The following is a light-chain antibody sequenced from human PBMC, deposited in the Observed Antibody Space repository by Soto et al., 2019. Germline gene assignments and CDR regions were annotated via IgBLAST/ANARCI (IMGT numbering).Light chain of an antibody. J-gene: IGKJ3*01. V-gene: IGKV1-27*01. Sequence: DIQMTQSPTSLSASVGDRXTXTXRASQGIRNFVAWYQQKPGKAPKLLIYAASTLQSGVPSRFSGSGSGTDFTLTINSLQPEDVAXYSCQKYSSVPVFGPGTKVEIK. CDR3: QKYSSVPV. CDR2: AAS. CDR1: QGIRNF.